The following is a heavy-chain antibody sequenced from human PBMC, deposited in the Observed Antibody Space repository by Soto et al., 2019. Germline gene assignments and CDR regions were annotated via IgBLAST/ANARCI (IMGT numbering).Heavy chain of an antibody. CDR3: ARRLPHFDVLLVPFDY. Sequence: QAQLVESGGGVVQPGRSLTLSCAASGFTFSNHAIHWVRQAPGKGLEWVAVISNDGSRNYYADSVKGRFTMSRDNSKNALYLQMNRLRVEDTAIYYCARRLPHFDVLLVPFDYWGQGTLVTVSS. CDR1: GFTFSNHA. V-gene: IGHV3-30*04. CDR2: ISNDGSRN. J-gene: IGHJ4*02. D-gene: IGHD3-9*01.